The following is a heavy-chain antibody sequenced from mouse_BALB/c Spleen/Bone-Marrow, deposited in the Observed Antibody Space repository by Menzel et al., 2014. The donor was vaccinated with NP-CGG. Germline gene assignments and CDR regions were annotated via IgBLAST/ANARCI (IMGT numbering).Heavy chain of an antibody. CDR3: AMTARGGFAY. J-gene: IGHJ3*01. Sequence: VQGVESGPELVKPGALVKISCKASGYTFTSYNINWVKQGPGQGLEWIGWIYPGDGSTKYNEKFKGKATLTADKSSSTAYMQVSSLTSENSAVYFCAMTARGGFAYWGQGTLVTVSA. V-gene: IGHV1S56*01. CDR1: GYTFTSYN. D-gene: IGHD3-2*01. CDR2: IYPGDGST.